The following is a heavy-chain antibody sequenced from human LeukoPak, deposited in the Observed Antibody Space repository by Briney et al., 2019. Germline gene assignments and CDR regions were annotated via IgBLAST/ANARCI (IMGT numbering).Heavy chain of an antibody. CDR3: ATSITMVRGVIISGDWFDP. CDR1: GYTFTSYS. Sequence: ASVKVSCKTSGYTFTSYSISWVRQAPGQGLEWMGSISPYNGNTNYAQRLQGRVTMTTDTSTSTAYMDLRSLRSDDTAPYYCATSITMVRGVIISGDWFDPWGQGTLVTVSS. CDR2: ISPYNGNT. J-gene: IGHJ5*02. V-gene: IGHV1-18*01. D-gene: IGHD3-10*01.